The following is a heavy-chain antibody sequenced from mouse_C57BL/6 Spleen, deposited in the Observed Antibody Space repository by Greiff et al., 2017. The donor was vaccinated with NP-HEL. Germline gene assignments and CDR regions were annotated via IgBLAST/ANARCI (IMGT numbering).Heavy chain of an antibody. J-gene: IGHJ3*01. CDR1: GYTFTSYW. V-gene: IGHV1-69*01. CDR2: IDPSDSYT. CDR3: ARAGPAWFAY. Sequence: QVQLQQSGAELVMPGASVKLSCKASGYTFTSYWMHWVKQRPGQGLEWIGEIDPSDSYTNYNQKFKGKSTLTVDKSSITAYMQLSSLTSEDSAVYFCARAGPAWFAYWGQGTLVTVSA.